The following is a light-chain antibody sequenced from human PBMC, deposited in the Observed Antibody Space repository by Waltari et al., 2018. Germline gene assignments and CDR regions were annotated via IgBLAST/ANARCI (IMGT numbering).Light chain of an antibody. CDR2: DVS. V-gene: IGLV2-14*03. Sequence: QSALTQPASVSGSPGQSITIPCTGTSRDVGGYNYVPWYQQHPGKAPKLIIYDVSDRPSGISNRFSGSKSGNTASLTISGLQAEDETDYYCSSYTSSSTWVFGGGTKVTVL. CDR3: SSYTSSSTWV. CDR1: SRDVGGYNY. J-gene: IGLJ3*02.